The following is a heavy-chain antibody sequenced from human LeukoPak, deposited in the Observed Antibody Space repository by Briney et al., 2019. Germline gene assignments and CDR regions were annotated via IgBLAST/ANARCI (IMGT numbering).Heavy chain of an antibody. CDR2: INPSGGST. CDR1: GYTFTSYY. V-gene: IGHV1-46*01. Sequence: ASVKVSCKASGYTFTSYYMHWVRQAPGQGLEWMGIINPSGGSTSCAQKFQGRVTMTRDTSTSTVYMELSSLRSEDTAVYYCARDGSDSSSWYASWFDPWGQGTLVTVSS. D-gene: IGHD6-13*01. CDR3: ARDGSDSSSWYASWFDP. J-gene: IGHJ5*02.